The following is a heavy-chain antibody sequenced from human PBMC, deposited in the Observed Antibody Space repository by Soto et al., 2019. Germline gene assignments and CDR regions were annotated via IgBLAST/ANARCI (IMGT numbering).Heavy chain of an antibody. V-gene: IGHV3-33*01. CDR2: IWYDGSNK. CDR3: ARVRSEESGSYYVDY. CDR1: GFTFSSYG. Sequence: GGSLRLSCAASGFTFSSYGMHWVRQAPGKGLEWVAVIWYDGSNKYYADSVKGRFTISRDNSKNTLYLQMNSLRAEDTAVYYCARVRSEESGSYYVDYWGQGTLVTVSS. J-gene: IGHJ4*02. D-gene: IGHD1-26*01.